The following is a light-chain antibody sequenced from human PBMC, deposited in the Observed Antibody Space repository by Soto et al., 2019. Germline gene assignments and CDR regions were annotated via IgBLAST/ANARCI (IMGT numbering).Light chain of an antibody. Sequence: DIQMTQSPSTLSSSVADIFTITCRASQSISSWLAWYQQKPGKAPKLLIYDASSLESGVPSRFSGSGSGTEFTLTISSLQPDDFATYYCQQYNSYSPAFGQGTKVDIK. CDR2: DAS. CDR3: QQYNSYSPA. CDR1: QSISSW. J-gene: IGKJ1*01. V-gene: IGKV1-5*01.